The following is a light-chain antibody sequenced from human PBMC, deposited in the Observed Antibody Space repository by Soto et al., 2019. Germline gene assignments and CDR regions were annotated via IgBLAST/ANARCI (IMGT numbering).Light chain of an antibody. J-gene: IGLJ1*01. V-gene: IGLV2-14*01. CDR1: SSDVGGYNY. CDR3: SSYTSSSFYV. Sequence: QSALTQPASVSGSRGQSITISCTGTSSDVGGYNYVSGYQQHPGKAPKRMIYDVSNRPSGVSNRFSGSKSGNTASLTISGLQAEDEADYYCSSYTSSSFYVFGTGTKVTVL. CDR2: DVS.